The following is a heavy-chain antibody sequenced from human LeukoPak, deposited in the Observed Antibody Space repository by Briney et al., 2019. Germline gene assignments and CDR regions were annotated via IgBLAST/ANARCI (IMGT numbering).Heavy chain of an antibody. CDR3: ARETGAIDAFDI. J-gene: IGHJ3*02. V-gene: IGHV3-30-3*01. CDR1: GFTFSSYA. CDR2: ISYDGSNK. Sequence: GGSLRLSCAASGFTFSSYAMHWVRQAPGKGLEWVAVISYDGSNKYYADSVKGRFTISRDNSKNTLYQQMNSLRAEDTAVYYCARETGAIDAFDIWGQGTMVTVSS.